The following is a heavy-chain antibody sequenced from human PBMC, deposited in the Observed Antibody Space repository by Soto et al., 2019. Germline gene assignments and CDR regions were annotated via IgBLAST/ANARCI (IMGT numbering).Heavy chain of an antibody. CDR3: ARDRIQLWTRDYYYYGMDV. CDR2: IYYSGSA. CDR1: GGSISSYY. Sequence: PSETLSLTCTVSGGSISSYYWSWIRQPPGKGLEWIGFIYYSGSANYNPSLKSRVTISVDTSKNQFSLKLSSVTAADTAVYYCARDRIQLWTRDYYYYGMDVWGQGTTVTVSS. J-gene: IGHJ6*02. D-gene: IGHD5-18*01. V-gene: IGHV4-59*01.